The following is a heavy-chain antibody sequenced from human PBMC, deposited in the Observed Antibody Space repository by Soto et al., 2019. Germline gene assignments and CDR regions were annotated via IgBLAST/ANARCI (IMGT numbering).Heavy chain of an antibody. CDR1: GFTFSSYA. D-gene: IGHD3-3*01. CDR2: ISGSGGST. Sequence: GGSLRLSCAASGFTFSSYAMSWVRQAPGKGLEWVSVISGSGGSTYYADTVKGRFTISRDNSKNTLYLQMKSLRAEDRAVYYCAKDWAPAPIFVPNAFDIWGQGTMVTVSS. V-gene: IGHV3-23*01. J-gene: IGHJ3*02. CDR3: AKDWAPAPIFVPNAFDI.